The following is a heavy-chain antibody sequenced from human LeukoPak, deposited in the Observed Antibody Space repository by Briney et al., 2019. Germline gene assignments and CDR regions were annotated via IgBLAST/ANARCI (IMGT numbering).Heavy chain of an antibody. CDR2: ITGSGGST. CDR3: ARFGSDGSGSYADV. D-gene: IGHD3-10*01. J-gene: IGHJ6*04. V-gene: IGHV3-23*01. CDR1: GFTFSSYA. Sequence: GGSLRLSCAASGFTFSSYALSWVRQAPGKGLEWVSAITGSGGSTYYADSVRGRFTISRDNSKNTLYLQMNSLRAEDTAVYYCARFGSDGSGSYADVWGKGTTVTISS.